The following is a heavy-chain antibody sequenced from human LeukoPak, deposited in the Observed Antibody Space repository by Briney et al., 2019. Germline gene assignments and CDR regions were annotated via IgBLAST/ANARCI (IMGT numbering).Heavy chain of an antibody. CDR1: GDSSTSYY. CDR2: IFNSGSS. Sequence: SETLSLTCTVSGDSSTSYYWGWIPQPPGKGLEWIGYIFNSGSSNYNPSLKSRVTISLATSKSTFSLKLSSVTAADTAVYYCASTLQGYDSSWYFDYWGQGALVTVSS. V-gene: IGHV4-59*08. CDR3: ASTLQGYDSSWYFDY. J-gene: IGHJ4*02. D-gene: IGHD6-13*01.